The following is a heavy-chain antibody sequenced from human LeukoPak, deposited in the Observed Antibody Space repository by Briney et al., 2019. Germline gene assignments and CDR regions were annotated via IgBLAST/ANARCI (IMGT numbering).Heavy chain of an antibody. D-gene: IGHD3-16*01. CDR2: INHSGST. CDR3: ASHGFGDFDY. Sequence: PSETLSLTCAVYGGSFSGYYWSWIRQPPGKGLEWIGEINHSGSTNYNPSLKSRVTISVDTSKNQFSLKLSSVTAADTAVYYCASHGFGDFDYWGQGTLVTVSS. J-gene: IGHJ4*02. CDR1: GGSFSGYY. V-gene: IGHV4-34*01.